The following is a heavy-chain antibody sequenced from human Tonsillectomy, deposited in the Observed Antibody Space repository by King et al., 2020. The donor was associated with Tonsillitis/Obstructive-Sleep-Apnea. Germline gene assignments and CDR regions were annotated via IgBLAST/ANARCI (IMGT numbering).Heavy chain of an antibody. Sequence: VQLVESGGGLVQPGKSLRLSCAASGFTFDNYAMHWVRQAPGKGLEWVSGISWNSGSIGYADSVKGRFTISRDNAKNSLYLQMNSLRAEDTALYYCGKVFDYGGNAAGCDYWGQGTLVTVSS. J-gene: IGHJ4*02. D-gene: IGHD4-23*01. CDR3: GKVFDYGGNAAGCDY. CDR1: GFTFDNYA. CDR2: ISWNSGSI. V-gene: IGHV3-9*01.